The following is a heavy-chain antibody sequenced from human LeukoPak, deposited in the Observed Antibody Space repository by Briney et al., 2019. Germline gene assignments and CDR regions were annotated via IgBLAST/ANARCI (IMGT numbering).Heavy chain of an antibody. V-gene: IGHV1-2*02. CDR1: GYALTGYY. J-gene: IGHJ5*02. CDR3: ARISARPNWFDP. CDR2: INRNSGGT. D-gene: IGHD6-6*01. Sequence: GASVKVSCKAAGYALTGYYRHWVRQAPGQGLEWVGWINRNSGGTNYAQKFQGRVTMTRDTSLSPAYMELSRLRPDDTAVYYCARISARPNWFDPWDQGTLVTVSS.